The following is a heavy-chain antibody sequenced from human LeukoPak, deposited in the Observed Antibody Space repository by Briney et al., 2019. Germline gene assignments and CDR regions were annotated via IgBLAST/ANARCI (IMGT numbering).Heavy chain of an antibody. V-gene: IGHV4-59*01. Sequence: SETLSLTCTVSGGSISSYYWSWIQQPPGKGLEWIGYIYYSGSTNYNPSLNSRVTISVDTSKNQFSLKLSSVTAADTAVYYCARSTMVRGVIYSPFDPWGQGTLVTVSS. CDR1: GGSISSYY. D-gene: IGHD3-10*01. CDR3: ARSTMVRGVIYSPFDP. J-gene: IGHJ5*02. CDR2: IYYSGST.